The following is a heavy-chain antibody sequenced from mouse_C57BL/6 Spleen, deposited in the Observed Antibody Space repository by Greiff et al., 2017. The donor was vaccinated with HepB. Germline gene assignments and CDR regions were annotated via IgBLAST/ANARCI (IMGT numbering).Heavy chain of an antibody. D-gene: IGHD2-1*01. CDR1: GYTFTSYG. Sequence: VMLVESGAELARPGASVKLSCKASGYTFTSYGISWVKQRTGQGLEWIGEIYPRSGNTYYNEKFKGKATLTADKSSSTAYMELRSLTSEDSAVYFCARKDGNYDYAMDYWGQGTSVTVSS. CDR2: IYPRSGNT. CDR3: ARKDGNYDYAMDY. J-gene: IGHJ4*01. V-gene: IGHV1-81*01.